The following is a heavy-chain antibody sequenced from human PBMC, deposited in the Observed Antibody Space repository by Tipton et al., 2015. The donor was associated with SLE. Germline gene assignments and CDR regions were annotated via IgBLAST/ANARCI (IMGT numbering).Heavy chain of an antibody. J-gene: IGHJ6*02. Sequence: SLRLSCAVSGFTFSSYGMHWVRQAPGKGLEWVAVIWYDGSNKYYADSVKGRFTISRDNSKNTLYLQMNSLRAEDTAVYYCAKDIVATTPIYGMDVWGQGTTVTVSS. CDR2: IWYDGSNK. CDR3: AKDIVATTPIYGMDV. V-gene: IGHV3-33*06. D-gene: IGHD5-12*01. CDR1: GFTFSSYG.